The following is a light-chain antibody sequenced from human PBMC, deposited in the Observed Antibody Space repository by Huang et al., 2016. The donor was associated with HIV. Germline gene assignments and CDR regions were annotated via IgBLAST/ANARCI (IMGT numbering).Light chain of an antibody. J-gene: IGKJ2*01. CDR2: AAS. Sequence: DIQMTQSPSSLSASVGDRVTITCRASQNISNYLNWYQQKPGKAPKLLIHAASNLQSVVPSRFSGSGSGTDFTLTITSLQPEDFATYYCQQSYNTPYMYTFGQGTKLEIK. CDR1: QNISNY. V-gene: IGKV1-39*01. CDR3: QQSYNTPYMYT.